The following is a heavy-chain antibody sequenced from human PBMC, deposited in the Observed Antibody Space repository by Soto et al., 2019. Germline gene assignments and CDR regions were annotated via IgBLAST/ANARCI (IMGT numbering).Heavy chain of an antibody. J-gene: IGHJ4*02. CDR1: GYTFTSYG. V-gene: IGHV1-18*01. D-gene: IGHD1-26*01. CDR2: ISAHNGNT. CDR3: ARGREGDY. Sequence: QVHLVQSGAEVKKPGASVKVSCKGSGYTFTSYGITWVRQAPGQGLEWMGWISAHNGNTDCAQKLQSRVSVTRDTSTSTAYMELRSRRSDDTAVYYCARGREGDYWGQGALVTVSS.